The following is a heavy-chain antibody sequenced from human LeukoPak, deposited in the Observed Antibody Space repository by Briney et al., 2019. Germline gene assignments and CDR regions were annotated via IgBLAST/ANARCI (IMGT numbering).Heavy chain of an antibody. CDR2: IYYSGTT. V-gene: IGHV4-39*07. Sequence: PSETLSLTCTVSGGSLSDSDNYWAWARQPPGEALEWIGSIYYSGTTIYNSSLKSRVTVSIDTSKNQLFLKLTSVTAADTAVYFCARSPFNLYFDFWGQGTLVPVSS. J-gene: IGHJ4*02. CDR3: ARSPFNLYFDF. CDR1: GGSLSDSDNY. D-gene: IGHD2/OR15-2a*01.